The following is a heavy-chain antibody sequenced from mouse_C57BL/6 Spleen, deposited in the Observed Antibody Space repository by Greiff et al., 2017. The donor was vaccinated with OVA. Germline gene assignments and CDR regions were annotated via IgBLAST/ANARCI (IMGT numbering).Heavy chain of an antibody. V-gene: IGHV3-3*01. CDR3: ARDYGRLGAMDY. CDR2: TFYSGIT. CDR1: GFSINSDCY. Sequence: EVKLQQSGPSLVRPPQTLSLTCTVTGFSINSDCYWIWIRQFPGNKLEYIGYTFYSGITYYNPSLESRTYITRDTSKNQFSLKLSSVTTEDTATYYCARDYGRLGAMDYWGQGTSVTVSS. J-gene: IGHJ4*01. D-gene: IGHD3-2*01.